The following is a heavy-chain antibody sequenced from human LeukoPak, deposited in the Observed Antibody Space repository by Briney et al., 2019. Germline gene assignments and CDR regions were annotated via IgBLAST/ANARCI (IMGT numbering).Heavy chain of an antibody. CDR2: ISYDGSNK. Sequence: PGGSLRLSCAASGFTVSSNYMTWVRQAPGKGLEWVAVISYDGSNKYYADSVRGRFTISRDNSKNTLYLQMSSLRAEDTAVYYCARERSSSLDAFDIWGQGTMVTVSS. J-gene: IGHJ3*02. V-gene: IGHV3-30-3*01. D-gene: IGHD6-13*01. CDR3: ARERSSSLDAFDI. CDR1: GFTVSSNY.